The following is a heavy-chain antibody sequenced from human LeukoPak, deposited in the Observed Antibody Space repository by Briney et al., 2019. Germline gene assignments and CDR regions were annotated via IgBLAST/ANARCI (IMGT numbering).Heavy chain of an antibody. CDR2: IYSGGSA. V-gene: IGHV3-66*01. D-gene: IGHD3-3*01. Sequence: SGGSLRLSCAASKFTVSSKYMSWVRQAPGKGLEWVSVIYSGGSAHYADSVKGRFTISRDNSKNTLYLQMNSLRVEDTAVYYCARAFLGALDLWGQGTVVTVSS. J-gene: IGHJ3*01. CDR1: KFTVSSKY. CDR3: ARAFLGALDL.